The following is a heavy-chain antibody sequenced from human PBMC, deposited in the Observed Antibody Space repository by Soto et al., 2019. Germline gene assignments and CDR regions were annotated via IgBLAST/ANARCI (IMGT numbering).Heavy chain of an antibody. J-gene: IGHJ4*02. CDR2: IYYSGST. CDR3: ERGCIAAAAPPDY. Sequence: QVQLQESGPGLVKPSQTLSLTCTVSGGSISSGGYYWSWIRQHPGKGLEWIGYIYYSGSTYYNPSLKSRVTISVDSSKNQFSLKLSSVTAADTAVYFCERGCIAAAAPPDYWGQGLLVTVSS. CDR1: GGSISSGGYY. D-gene: IGHD6-13*01. V-gene: IGHV4-31*03.